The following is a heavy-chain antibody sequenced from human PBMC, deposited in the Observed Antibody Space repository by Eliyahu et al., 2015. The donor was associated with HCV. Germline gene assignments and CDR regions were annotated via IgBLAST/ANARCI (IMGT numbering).Heavy chain of an antibody. CDR2: IYYSGST. CDR3: ARHLSSSWFPSPNWFDP. D-gene: IGHD6-13*01. V-gene: IGHV4-59*08. J-gene: IGHJ5*02. Sequence: QVQLQESGPGLVKPSETLSLTCTVSGXSISXYYWSWIRQPPGKGLEWIGYIYYSGSTNYNPSLKSRVTISVDTSKNQFSLKLSSVTAADTAVYYCARHLSSSWFPSPNWFDPWGQGTLVTVSS. CDR1: GXSISXYY.